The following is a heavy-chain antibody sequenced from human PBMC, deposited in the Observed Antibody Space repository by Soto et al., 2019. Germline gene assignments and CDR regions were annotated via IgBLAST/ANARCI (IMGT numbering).Heavy chain of an antibody. J-gene: IGHJ4*02. Sequence: SETLSHTCTVSGGSIASNFFNWGWLRGPPGKGLEWIGSIYRDVITYYTPSLKSRVSISLDTCNTRFSLKLNSVTAADTAVYFCVKVLIGANRHSDVQSRVQGNLVT. D-gene: IGHD2-15*01. CDR1: GGSIASNFFN. V-gene: IGHV4-39*02. CDR2: IYRDVIT. CDR3: VKVLIGANRHSDVQS.